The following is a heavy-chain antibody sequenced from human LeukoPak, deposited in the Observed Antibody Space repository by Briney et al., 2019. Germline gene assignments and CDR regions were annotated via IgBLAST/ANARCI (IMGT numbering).Heavy chain of an antibody. J-gene: IGHJ3*02. D-gene: IGHD2-21*02. CDR2: ISYDGSNK. V-gene: IGHV3-30*04. Sequence: GSLRLSCAASGFTFSSYAMHWVRQAPGKGLEWVAVISYDGSNKYYADSVKGRFTISRDNSKNTLYLQMNSLRAEDTAVYYCASVIVVVTAIPNDAFDIWGQGTMVTVSS. CDR1: GFTFSSYA. CDR3: ASVIVVVTAIPNDAFDI.